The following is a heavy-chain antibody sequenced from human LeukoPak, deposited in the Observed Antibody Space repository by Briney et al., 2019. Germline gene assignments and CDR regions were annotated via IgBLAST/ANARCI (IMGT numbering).Heavy chain of an antibody. J-gene: IGHJ5*02. CDR1: GASISSHY. V-gene: IGHV4-59*11. D-gene: IGHD1-26*01. Sequence: SETLSLTCTVTGASISSHYWCWIRQTPGTGLEWIGDIYDRGSTTYNPSLKSRVSISVDTSRNQFSLNLRSVTAADTAVYYCAKIEVGRFDPWGQGTLVTVSS. CDR2: IYDRGST. CDR3: AKIEVGRFDP.